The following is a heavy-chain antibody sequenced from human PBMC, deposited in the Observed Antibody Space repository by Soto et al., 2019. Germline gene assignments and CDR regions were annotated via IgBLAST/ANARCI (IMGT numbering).Heavy chain of an antibody. CDR1: GGSISSGGYC. CDR2: IYYSGST. V-gene: IGHV4-31*03. J-gene: IGHJ4*02. Sequence: SDTLYLTCTVSGGSISSGGYCWSWIRQHPGKGLEWIGYIYYSGSTYYNPSLKSRVTISVDTSKNQFSLKLSSLRFEDTAVYYCARTSSSWYDYWGQGTLVTVSS. D-gene: IGHD6-13*01. CDR3: ARTSSSWYDY.